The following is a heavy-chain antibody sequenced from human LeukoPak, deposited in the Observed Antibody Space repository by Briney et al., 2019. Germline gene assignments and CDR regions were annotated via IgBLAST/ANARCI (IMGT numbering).Heavy chain of an antibody. CDR3: ARAGGSGYLYYFDY. Sequence: SETLSLTCAVYGGSFSGYYWSWIRQPPGKGLEWIGEINHSGSTNYNPSLKSRVTISVDTSKNQFSLKLSSVTAADTAGYYCARAGGSGYLYYFDYWGQGTLVTVSS. J-gene: IGHJ4*02. CDR1: GGSFSGYY. CDR2: INHSGST. D-gene: IGHD3-22*01. V-gene: IGHV4-34*01.